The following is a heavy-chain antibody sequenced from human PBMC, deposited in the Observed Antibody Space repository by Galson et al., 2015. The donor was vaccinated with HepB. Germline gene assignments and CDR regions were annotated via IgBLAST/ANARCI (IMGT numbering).Heavy chain of an antibody. CDR1: GFTFSSYS. V-gene: IGHV3-21*01. CDR2: ISSSSSYI. D-gene: IGHD6-13*01. J-gene: IGHJ3*02. Sequence: SLRLSCAASGFTFSSYSMNWVRRAPGKGLEWVSSISSSSSYIYYADSVKGRFTISRDNAKNSLYLQMNSLRAEDTAVYYCARDLERIAAAGWNDAFDIWGQGTMVTVSS. CDR3: ARDLERIAAAGWNDAFDI.